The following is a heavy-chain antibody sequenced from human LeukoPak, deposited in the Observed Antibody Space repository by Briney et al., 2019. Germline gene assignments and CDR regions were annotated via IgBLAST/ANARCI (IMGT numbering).Heavy chain of an antibody. D-gene: IGHD4-17*01. CDR3: GAFGYGDYTVPLDY. CDR2: ISSSSSYI. V-gene: IGHV3-21*01. CDR1: GFTFSSYS. J-gene: IGHJ4*02. Sequence: KPGGSLRLSCAASGFTFSSYSMNWVRQAPGKGLEWVSSISSSSSYIYYADSVKGRFTIYRDNAKNSLYLQMNSLRAEDTAVYYGGAFGYGDYTVPLDYWGQGTLVTDSS.